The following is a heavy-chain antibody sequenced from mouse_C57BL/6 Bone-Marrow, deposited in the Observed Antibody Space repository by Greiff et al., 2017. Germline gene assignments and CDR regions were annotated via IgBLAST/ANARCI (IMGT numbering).Heavy chain of an antibody. CDR1: GYSFTDYN. V-gene: IGHV1-39*01. CDR2: INPNYGTT. J-gene: IGHJ4*01. Sequence: EVQLQQSGPELVKPGASVKISCKASGYSFTDYNMNWVKQSNGKSLEWIGVINPNYGTTSYNQKFKGKATLTVDQSSSTAYMQLNSLTSEDSAVXYCARYYYGDYYYAMDYWGQGTSVTVSS. CDR3: ARYYYGDYYYAMDY. D-gene: IGHD1-1*01.